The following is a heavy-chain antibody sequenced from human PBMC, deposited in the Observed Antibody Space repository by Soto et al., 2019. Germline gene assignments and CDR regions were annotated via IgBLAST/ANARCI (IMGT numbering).Heavy chain of an antibody. V-gene: IGHV4-30-4*01. Sequence: PSETLSLTCTVSAISISTGGYYSSWIRQPPGKGLEWIRYIYYSGSTYYNPSLKSRVTISVDTSKNQFSLKLSSVTAADTAVYYCARETTVVTPTFDYWGQGTLVTVSP. J-gene: IGHJ4*02. D-gene: IGHD4-17*01. CDR1: AISISTGGYY. CDR2: IYYSGST. CDR3: ARETTVVTPTFDY.